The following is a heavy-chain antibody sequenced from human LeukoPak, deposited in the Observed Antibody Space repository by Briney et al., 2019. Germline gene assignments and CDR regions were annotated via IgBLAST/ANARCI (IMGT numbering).Heavy chain of an antibody. CDR1: GFTFSSYA. Sequence: PGGSLRLSCAASGFTFSSYAMSWVRQAPGKGLEWVSAISGSGGSTYYADSVKGRFTISRDNAKNSLYLQMNSLRAEDTAVYYCARGPAAGYDYWGQGTLVTVSS. D-gene: IGHD6-13*01. V-gene: IGHV3-23*01. CDR3: ARGPAAGYDY. CDR2: ISGSGGST. J-gene: IGHJ4*02.